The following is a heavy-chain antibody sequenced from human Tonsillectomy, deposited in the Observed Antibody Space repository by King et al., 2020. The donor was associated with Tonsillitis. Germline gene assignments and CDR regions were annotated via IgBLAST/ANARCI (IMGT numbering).Heavy chain of an antibody. CDR1: GYTFTNYY. V-gene: IGHV1-46*03. CDR3: ARVPPYCSSTSCYPLYYMDV. Sequence: VQLVESGAEVKKPGASVKVSCKASGYTFTNYYMLWVRQAPGQGLEWMGIINPSGGSTSYAQKFQGRVNMTRDTSTSTVYMELSSLSSEDTAVYYCARVPPYCSSTSCYPLYYMDVWGKGTTVTVSS. J-gene: IGHJ6*03. CDR2: INPSGGST. D-gene: IGHD2-2*01.